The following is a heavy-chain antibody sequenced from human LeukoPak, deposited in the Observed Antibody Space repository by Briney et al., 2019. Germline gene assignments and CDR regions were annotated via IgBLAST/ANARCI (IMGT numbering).Heavy chain of an antibody. V-gene: IGHV1-8*01. CDR1: GYTFSSYD. Sequence: ASVKASSKASGYTFSSYDINWVRQATGQGLEWMGWMNPSTGNTGYAQKFQGRVTMTRDTSTSTAYMELSSLKSEDTAVYYCARLSETPAFYPGGRYLYLAYWGQGAQVTVSS. CDR2: MNPSTGNT. D-gene: IGHD2-8*02. J-gene: IGHJ4*02. CDR3: ARLSETPAFYPGGRYLYLAY.